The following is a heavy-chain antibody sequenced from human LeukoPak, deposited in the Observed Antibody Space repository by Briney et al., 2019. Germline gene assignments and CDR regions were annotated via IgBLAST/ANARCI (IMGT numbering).Heavy chain of an antibody. CDR2: IYSGGST. Sequence: PGGSLRLSCAASGFTVSSNYMSWVRQAPGKGLEWVSVIYSGGSTYYADSVKGRFTISRDISKNTLYLQMNSLRAEDTAVYYCARSVTGKNGMDVWGQGTTVTVSS. D-gene: IGHD1-20*01. J-gene: IGHJ6*02. CDR1: GFTVSSNY. V-gene: IGHV3-66*01. CDR3: ARSVTGKNGMDV.